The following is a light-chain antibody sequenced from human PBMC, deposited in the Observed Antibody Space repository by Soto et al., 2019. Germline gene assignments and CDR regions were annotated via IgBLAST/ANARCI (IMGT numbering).Light chain of an antibody. J-gene: IGKJ4*01. CDR3: QHYNNWPLT. Sequence: EIVMTQSPATLSVSLGERATLSCRASQSVSSNLAWYQQKPGQSPRLLIYGASTRATAIPARFTGSGSGTEFTLTISSLQSEDVAVYYCQHYNNWPLTFGGGTKVEIK. V-gene: IGKV3-15*01. CDR2: GAS. CDR1: QSVSSN.